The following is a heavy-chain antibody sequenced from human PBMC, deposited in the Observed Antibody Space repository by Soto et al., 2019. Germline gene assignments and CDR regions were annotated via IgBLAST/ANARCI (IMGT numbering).Heavy chain of an antibody. CDR3: ARRTWGMDV. CDR2: IFHSGNT. D-gene: IGHD2-8*01. Sequence: QVQLQESGPGLVKPSGTLSLTCAVSSGSIGTTNWWSWVRQPPGKGLEWIGEIFHSGNTYYNPSLASRVTISVDTSKNQFSLNLRSVTAADTAVYYCARRTWGMDVWGQGTTVTVSS. CDR1: SGSIGTTNW. J-gene: IGHJ6*02. V-gene: IGHV4-4*02.